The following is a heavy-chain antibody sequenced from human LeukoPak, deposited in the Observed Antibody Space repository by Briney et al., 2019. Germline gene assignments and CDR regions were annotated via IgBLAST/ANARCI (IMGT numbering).Heavy chain of an antibody. CDR3: ARTYCSSTSCYASHAFDI. CDR2: INPNSGGT. J-gene: IGHJ3*02. D-gene: IGHD2-2*01. CDR1: VYTFTGYY. V-gene: IGHV1-2*02. Sequence: ASVKVSCKASVYTFTGYYMHWVRQAPGQGLEWMGWINPNSGGTNYAQKFQGRVTMTRDTSISTAYMELSRLRSDDTAVYYCARTYCSSTSCYASHAFDIWGQGTMVTVSS.